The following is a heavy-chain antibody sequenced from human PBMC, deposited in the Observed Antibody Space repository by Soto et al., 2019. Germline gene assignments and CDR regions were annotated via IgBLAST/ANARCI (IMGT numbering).Heavy chain of an antibody. Sequence: EVQLVESGGGLVQPGGSLRLSCAASGFTFSIYWMHWVRQAPGKGLVWVSRMNMDGSRTSYADFAKGRFTISRDDAKSKVYLQMSNLRAEGTAVYYCVRGDGDRYDGHGYLGRHWGQGPLVTVSS. CDR2: MNMDGSRT. CDR3: VRGDGDRYDGHGYLGRH. V-gene: IGHV3-74*01. J-gene: IGHJ4*02. D-gene: IGHD2-21*01. CDR1: GFTFSIYW.